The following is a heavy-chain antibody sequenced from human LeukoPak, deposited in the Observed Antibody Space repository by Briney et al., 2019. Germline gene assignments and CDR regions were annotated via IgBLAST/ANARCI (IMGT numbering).Heavy chain of an antibody. D-gene: IGHD3-3*01. CDR1: GGSFSGYY. CDR2: INHSGST. V-gene: IGHV4-34*01. Sequence: PSETLSLTCAVYGGSFSGYYWSWIRQPPGKALEWIGEINHSGSTKYNPSLKSRVTISVDTSKNQFSLKLSSVTAADTAVYYCASSPPVSYDFWSGYYPFDYWGQGTLVTVSS. CDR3: ASSPPVSYDFWSGYYPFDY. J-gene: IGHJ4*02.